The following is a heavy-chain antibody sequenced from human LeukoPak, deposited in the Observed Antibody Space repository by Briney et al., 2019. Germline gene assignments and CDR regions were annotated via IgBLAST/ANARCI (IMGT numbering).Heavy chain of an antibody. V-gene: IGHV3-23*01. CDR1: GFTFSSYA. CDR2: ISGSSDRT. CDR3: ARNHFNQNVFDI. D-gene: IGHD1-14*01. Sequence: GGSLRLSCAASGFTFSSYAMSWVRQAPGMRLEWVSTISGSSDRTYYADSVEGRFTISRDDSKNTLYLQMNSLRPEDTAVYFCARNHFNQNVFDIWGQGTMVTVSS. J-gene: IGHJ3*02.